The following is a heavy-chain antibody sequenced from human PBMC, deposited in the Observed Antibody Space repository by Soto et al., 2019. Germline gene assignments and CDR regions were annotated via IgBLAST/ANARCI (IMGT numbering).Heavy chain of an antibody. J-gene: IGHJ5*02. CDR1: GGTFSSYS. CDR3: ARQRRPDWFDP. Sequence: ASVKVSCKASGGTFSSYSISWVLQAPGQGLEWMGGIIPIFGTANYAQKFQGRVTITADKSTSTAYMELSSLRSEDTAVYYCARQRRPDWFDPWGQGTLVTVSS. V-gene: IGHV1-69*06. CDR2: IIPIFGTA.